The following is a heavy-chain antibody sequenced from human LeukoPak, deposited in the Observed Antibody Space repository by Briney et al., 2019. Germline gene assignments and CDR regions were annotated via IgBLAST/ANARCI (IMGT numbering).Heavy chain of an antibody. Sequence: SETLSLTCTVSGGSISSSSYYWGWIRQPPGKGLEWIGSIYYSGSTYYNPSLKSRVTISVDTSKNQFSLKLTSVTVADTAVYYCARIPLILPGKNWFDPWGQGILVTVSS. D-gene: IGHD7-27*01. CDR3: ARIPLILPGKNWFDP. CDR2: IYYSGST. V-gene: IGHV4-39*07. J-gene: IGHJ5*02. CDR1: GGSISSSSYY.